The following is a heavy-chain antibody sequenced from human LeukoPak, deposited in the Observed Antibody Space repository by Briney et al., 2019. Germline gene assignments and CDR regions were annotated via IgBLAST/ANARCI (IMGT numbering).Heavy chain of an antibody. Sequence: PGGSLRLSCAASGFTFSSYAMSWVRQAPGKGLEWVSAISGSGGSTYYADSVKGRFTISRDNSKNTLYLQMNSLRAEDTAVYYCAKAGGGNSGGSLYFDYWGQGTLVTVSS. D-gene: IGHD2-21*02. CDR1: GFTFSSYA. V-gene: IGHV3-23*01. CDR3: AKAGGGNSGGSLYFDY. CDR2: ISGSGGST. J-gene: IGHJ4*02.